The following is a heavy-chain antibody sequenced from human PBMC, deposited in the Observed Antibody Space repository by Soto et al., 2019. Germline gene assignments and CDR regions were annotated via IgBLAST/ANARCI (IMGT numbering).Heavy chain of an antibody. J-gene: IGHJ4*02. CDR2: IKTDGTVT. CDR1: GFTFSSYW. V-gene: IGHV3-74*03. D-gene: IGHD3-16*01. Sequence: PGGSVRLSCAASGFTFSSYWMHWVRQDAGKGLLWVSSIKTDGTVTQYADSVKGRFTVSRDNAKNTLYLQMNSLRAEDTAVYYCAKDLSWGQCDYWGQGALVTVAS. CDR3: AKDLSWGQCDY.